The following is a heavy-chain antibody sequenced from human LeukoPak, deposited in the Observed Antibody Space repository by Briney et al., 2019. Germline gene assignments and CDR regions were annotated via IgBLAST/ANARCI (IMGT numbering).Heavy chain of an antibody. Sequence: PSQTLSLTCTVSGGSISSGSYYWSWIRQPAGKGLEWIGRIYTSGSTKYNPSLKSRVTISADTSKNQISLRLRSVTAADTAMFYCARDGDAVSAAIAGAFDLWGRGTMVTVSS. CDR3: ARDGDAVSAAIAGAFDL. CDR1: GGSISSGSYY. J-gene: IGHJ3*01. CDR2: IYTSGST. V-gene: IGHV4-61*02. D-gene: IGHD2-2*01.